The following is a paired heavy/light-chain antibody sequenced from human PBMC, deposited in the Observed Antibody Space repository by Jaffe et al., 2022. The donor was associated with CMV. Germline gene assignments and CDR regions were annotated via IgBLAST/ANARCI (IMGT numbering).Heavy chain of an antibody. J-gene: IGHJ4*01. CDR3: ARAFEGYYFDF. Sequence: QVQLQESGPGLVTPSQTLSLTCTVSGGSFTNAGAYWSWIRQHPGKGLEWIGYIHYTGKTYYNPSLESRITLSLDTSKNQFSLRVPSVTAADTAIYYCARAFEGYYFDFWGHGTPVTVSS. CDR1: GGSFTNAGAY. D-gene: IGHD3-16*01. V-gene: IGHV4-31*03. CDR2: IHYTGKT.
Light chain of an antibody. CDR1: QGISNY. V-gene: IGKV1-27*01. CDR3: QEFTGVPYT. Sequence: DIQMTQSPSSLSAPVGDRVTITCRASQGISNYLAWYQQKPGKVPKLLIYSASTLQSGVPSRFSASGSGTHFTLTITSLQPEDVATYYCQEFTGVPYTFGQGTKLEIK. CDR2: SAS. J-gene: IGKJ2*01.